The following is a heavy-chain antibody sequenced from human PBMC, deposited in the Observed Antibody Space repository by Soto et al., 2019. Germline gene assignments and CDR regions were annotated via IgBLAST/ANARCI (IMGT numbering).Heavy chain of an antibody. CDR2: ISGSSTYI. V-gene: IGHV3-21*01. J-gene: IGHJ6*02. CDR3: ARDRKIAVARTSNYFCCGLGV. D-gene: IGHD6-19*01. CDR1: GFIVTSYT. Sequence: EVQLVESGGGLVKPGGSLRLSCAASGFIVTSYTVNWVRQAPGKGLEWVSSISGSSTYIYYADSVKGRFTISRDNAKNFLSMQLNSPRAEDTAVYYCARDRKIAVARTSNYFCCGLGVWGQGTAVTVSS.